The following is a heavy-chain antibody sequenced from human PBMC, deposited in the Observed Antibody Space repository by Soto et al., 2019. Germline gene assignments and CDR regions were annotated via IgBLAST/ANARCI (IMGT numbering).Heavy chain of an antibody. CDR2: ISGSGGST. CDR1: GFTFSSYA. Sequence: GGSLRLSCAASGFTFSSYAMSWVRQAPGKGLEWVSAISGSGGSTYYADSVKGRFTISRDNSKNTLYLQMNSLRAEDTAVYYCATDAAMGYYDRSGSPIGYGVAYWGQGTLVTVS. CDR3: ATDAAMGYYDRSGSPIGYGVAY. V-gene: IGHV3-23*01. D-gene: IGHD3-22*01. J-gene: IGHJ4*02.